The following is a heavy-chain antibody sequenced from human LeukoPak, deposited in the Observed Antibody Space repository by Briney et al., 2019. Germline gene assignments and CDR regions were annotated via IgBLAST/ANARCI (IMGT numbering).Heavy chain of an antibody. Sequence: PSETLSLPCAVYGGPFSGYYGRWLRHPPGKGLEWIGEINHSESTNCNASLKSRVTKSLDTSKNRYSQKLSSVTTAETAVYDRAREEQCSGGICYLGNAFDIWGEGAKATVCS. CDR3: AREEQCSGGICYLGNAFDI. D-gene: IGHD2-15*01. J-gene: IGHJ3*02. V-gene: IGHV4-34*01. CDR1: GGPFSGYY. CDR2: INHSEST.